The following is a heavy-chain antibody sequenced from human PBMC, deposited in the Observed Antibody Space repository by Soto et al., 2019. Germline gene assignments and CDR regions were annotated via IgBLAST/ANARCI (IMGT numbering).Heavy chain of an antibody. J-gene: IGHJ5*02. Sequence: VESLKNSYKGLGYNFPDYWIAWVRQMPGKGLEYMGIIYPGDSDTRYSPSFQGQVTISADKSISTAYLQWNSLEASDTAMYYCARRLDIGEVPAPRALFAPSGKGTLVIVSS. D-gene: IGHD2-2*01. V-gene: IGHV5-51*01. CDR2: IYPGDSDT. CDR3: ARRLDIGEVPAPRALFAP. CDR1: GYNFPDYW.